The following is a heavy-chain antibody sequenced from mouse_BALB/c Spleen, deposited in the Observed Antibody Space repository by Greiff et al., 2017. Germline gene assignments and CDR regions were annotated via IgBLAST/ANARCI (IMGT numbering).Heavy chain of an antibody. CDR1: GYTFTSYW. Sequence: VQLQQSGAELAKPGASVKMSCKASGYTFTSYWMHWVKQRPGQGLEWIGVINPGSGGTNYNEKFKGKATLTADKSSSTAYMQLSSLTSDDSAVYFCAREVKGYFDYWGQGTTLTVSS. CDR3: AREVKGYFDY. CDR2: INPGSGGT. V-gene: IGHV1-54*03. J-gene: IGHJ2*01.